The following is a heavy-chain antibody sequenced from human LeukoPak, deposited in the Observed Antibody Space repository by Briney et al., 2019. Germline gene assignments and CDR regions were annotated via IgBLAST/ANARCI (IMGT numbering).Heavy chain of an antibody. CDR3: ARGSSGQWLFASVSAETEYFQQ. J-gene: IGHJ1*01. V-gene: IGHV1-8*01. CDR2: MNPNSGDT. CDR1: GYTFTSYD. Sequence: GASVKVSCKASGYTFTSYDINWVRQATGQGLEWVGCMNPNSGDTVYAQKFQGRVTMTTDTSTSTAYMELRSLRSDDTAVYYCARGSSGQWLFASVSAETEYFQQWGQGTLVTVSS. D-gene: IGHD6-19*01.